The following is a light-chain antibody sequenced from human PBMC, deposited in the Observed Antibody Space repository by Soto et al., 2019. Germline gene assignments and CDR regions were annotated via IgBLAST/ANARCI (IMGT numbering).Light chain of an antibody. CDR2: DAS. J-gene: IGKJ1*01. Sequence: ENVLTQSPGTLSLSPGERATLSCRASQSVSSSYLAWYQQKPGQAPRLLIYDASSRATGIPDRFSGSGSGTDFTLTISRLEPEDFAVYFCQQHGSSPRTFGQGTKAEIK. CDR3: QQHGSSPRT. CDR1: QSVSSSY. V-gene: IGKV3-20*01.